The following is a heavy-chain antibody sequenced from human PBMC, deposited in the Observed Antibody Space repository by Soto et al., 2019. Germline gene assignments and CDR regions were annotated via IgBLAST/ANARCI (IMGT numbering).Heavy chain of an antibody. CDR2: IYNNGTT. D-gene: IGHD3-16*01. Sequence: SETPSLTCTVSGGSISNHYWSWIRQPPGKGLEWIGYIYNNGTTNYNPSLKSRVTISLDTSKNQFYLKLTSVTAADTAVYYCRRGHWALDSWAQGTLVTVSS. CDR3: RRGHWALDS. V-gene: IGHV4-59*11. CDR1: GGSISNHY. J-gene: IGHJ5*01.